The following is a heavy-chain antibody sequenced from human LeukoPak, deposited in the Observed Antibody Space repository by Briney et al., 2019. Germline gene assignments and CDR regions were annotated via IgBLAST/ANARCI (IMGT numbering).Heavy chain of an antibody. D-gene: IGHD3-16*02. CDR3: AGEAYDYVWGSYRYL. V-gene: IGHV4-59*01. Sequence: SETLSLTCTVSGGSISSYYWSWIRQPPGKGLEWIGYIYYSGGTNYNPSLKSRVTISVDTSKNQFSLKLSSVTAADTAVYYCAGEAYDYVWGSYRYLWGQGTLVTVSS. CDR2: IYYSGGT. CDR1: GGSISSYY. J-gene: IGHJ4*02.